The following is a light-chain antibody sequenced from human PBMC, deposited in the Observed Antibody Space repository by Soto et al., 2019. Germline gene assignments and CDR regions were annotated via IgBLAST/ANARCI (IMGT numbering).Light chain of an antibody. CDR1: QSVLFRSNNKNY. Sequence: IVMTQSPDSLAVSLGERATINCRSSQSVLFRSNNKNYLAWYQQKPGRSPKLLIYWASTRESGVPDRFSGSGSGTDFTLTISSLQAEDVAVYYCQQYYTTPPHTFGQGTKLEIK. CDR3: QQYYTTPPHT. CDR2: WAS. J-gene: IGKJ2*01. V-gene: IGKV4-1*01.